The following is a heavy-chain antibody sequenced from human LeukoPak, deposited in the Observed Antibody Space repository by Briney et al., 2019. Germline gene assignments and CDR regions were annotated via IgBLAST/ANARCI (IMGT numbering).Heavy chain of an antibody. CDR2: IKQNGNEK. V-gene: IGHV3-7*01. J-gene: IGHJ4*02. Sequence: GGSLRPSCAAPGFTFSSYWMSWVRQAPGKGPEWVANIKQNGNEKYHVDSVKGRFTISRDNARNSLYLQMNSLRAEDTAVYYCARYYGSGSPYREYYFDYWGQGTLVTVSS. CDR3: ARYYGSGSPYREYYFDY. D-gene: IGHD3-10*01. CDR1: GFTFSSYW.